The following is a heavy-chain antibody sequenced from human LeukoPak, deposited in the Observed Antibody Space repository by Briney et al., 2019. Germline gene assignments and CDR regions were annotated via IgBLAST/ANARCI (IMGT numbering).Heavy chain of an antibody. Sequence: PGGSLRLSCAASGFTFSSYWMHWVRQAPGKGLVWVSRINSDESSTTYADSVKGRFTISRDNAKNTLYLQMNSLRAEDTAVYYCARDSSYYYYAMDVWGQGTTVTVSS. CDR2: INSDESST. D-gene: IGHD6-13*01. CDR1: GFTFSSYW. J-gene: IGHJ6*02. V-gene: IGHV3-74*01. CDR3: ARDSSYYYYAMDV.